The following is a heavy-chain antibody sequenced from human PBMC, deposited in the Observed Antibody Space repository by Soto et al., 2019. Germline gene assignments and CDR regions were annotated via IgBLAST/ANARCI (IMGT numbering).Heavy chain of an antibody. V-gene: IGHV4-4*07. CDR3: VRDGTKTLRDWFDP. J-gene: IGHJ5*02. CDR1: GSSISGFD. CDR2: IYATGTT. D-gene: IGHD1-1*01. Sequence: SETLSLTCTVSGSSISGFDGSWIRKYAGKGLEWIGRIYATGTTDYNPSLKSRVVMSVDTSKKQFSLKLRSVTAADTAVYYCVRDGTKTLRDWFDPRGQGISVTVSS.